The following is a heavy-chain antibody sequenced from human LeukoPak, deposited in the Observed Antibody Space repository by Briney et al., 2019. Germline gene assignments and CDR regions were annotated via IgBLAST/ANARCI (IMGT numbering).Heavy chain of an antibody. CDR2: INHSGST. Sequence: SETLSLTCAVYGGSFSGYYWSWIRQPPGKGLEWTGEINHSGSTNYNPSLKSRVTISVDTSKNQFSLKLSSVTAADTAVYYCARLLQRRISRFNFDYWGQGTLVTVSS. V-gene: IGHV4-34*01. CDR3: ARLLQRRISRFNFDY. CDR1: GGSFSGYY. J-gene: IGHJ4*02. D-gene: IGHD2-15*01.